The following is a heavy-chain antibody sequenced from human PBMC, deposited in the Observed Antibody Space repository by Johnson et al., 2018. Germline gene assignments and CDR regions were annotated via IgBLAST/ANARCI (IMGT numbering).Heavy chain of an antibody. J-gene: IGHJ3*02. V-gene: IGHV3-21*01. CDR1: GFTFSSYT. CDR3: AREGAGTDDAFDI. CDR2: FSSSTSYI. D-gene: IGHD6-13*01. Sequence: VQLVQSGGGVVQPGRSLRLSCAASGFTFSSYTMNWVRQAPGKGLEWVSSFSSSTSYIYSAVSMKGRFTISRDNAKNLLYLQMNSVRAEDTAVYYCAREGAGTDDAFDIWGQGTMVTVSS.